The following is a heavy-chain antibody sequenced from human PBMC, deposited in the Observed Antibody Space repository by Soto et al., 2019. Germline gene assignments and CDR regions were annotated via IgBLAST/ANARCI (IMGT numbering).Heavy chain of an antibody. V-gene: IGHV3-23*01. J-gene: IGHJ4*02. Sequence: GSLRLSCAASGFTFSSYALTCVRQAPGKGLEWVSAISGGGYSIDYADSVKGRFTISRDQSKNTLSLQMNSLRAEDTAVYYCASSRLGYYPNTYFYYWGQGTLVTVSS. CDR1: GFTFSSYA. CDR2: ISGGGYSI. D-gene: IGHD5-18*01. CDR3: ASSRLGYYPNTYFYY.